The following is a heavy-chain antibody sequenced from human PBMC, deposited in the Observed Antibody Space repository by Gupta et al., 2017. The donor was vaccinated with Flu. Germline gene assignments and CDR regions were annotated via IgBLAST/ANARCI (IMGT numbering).Heavy chain of an antibody. J-gene: IGHJ4*02. CDR3: ARVDSDRGFDY. D-gene: IGHD2-21*02. V-gene: IGHV3-21*01. Sequence: EVQLVESGGGLVKPGGSLRLSCAASGFTFRTYTMNWVRQAPGKGLEWVSSISSSSNYIYYADSVKGRFTISRDNAQNSLYLQMNSLTAEDTAVYYCARVDSDRGFDYWGQGTLVTVSS. CDR1: GFTFRTYT. CDR2: ISSSSNYI.